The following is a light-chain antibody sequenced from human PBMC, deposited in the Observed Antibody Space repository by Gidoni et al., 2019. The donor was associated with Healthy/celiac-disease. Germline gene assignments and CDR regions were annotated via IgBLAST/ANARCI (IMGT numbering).Light chain of an antibody. J-gene: IGKJ2*01. V-gene: IGKV1-5*03. CDR2: KAS. CDR3: QQYNSYSPYT. Sequence: DIQMTQSPSTLSASVGDRVTITCRASQSISSWLAWYQPKPGNAPKLLIYKASSLESGVPSRFSGSGSGTEFTLTISSLQPDDFATYYCQQYNSYSPYTFGQGTKLEIK. CDR1: QSISSW.